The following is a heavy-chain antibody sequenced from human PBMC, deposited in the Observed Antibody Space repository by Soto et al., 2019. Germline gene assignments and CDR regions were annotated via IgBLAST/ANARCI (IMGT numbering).Heavy chain of an antibody. CDR3: ARAYYDMSTGYFHYFDY. D-gene: IGHD3-9*01. J-gene: IGHJ4*02. CDR1: GGSVSSGSYY. V-gene: IGHV4-61*01. CDR2: IYYSGST. Sequence: SETLSLTCTVSGGSVSSGSYYWSWIRQPPGKGLEWIGYIYYSGSTNYNPSLKSRVTISVDTSKNQFSLKLSSVTAADTAVYYCARAYYDMSTGYFHYFDYWGQATLVTVSX.